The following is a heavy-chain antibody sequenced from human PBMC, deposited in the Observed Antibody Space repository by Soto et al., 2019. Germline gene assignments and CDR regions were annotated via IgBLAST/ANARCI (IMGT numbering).Heavy chain of an antibody. CDR2: ISYDGSNK. Sequence: QVQLVESGGGVVQPGRSLRLSCAASGFTFSSYAMHWVRQAPGKGLEWVAVISYDGSNKYYADSVKGRFTISRDNSKNTLYLQMNSLRAEDTAVYYCARDRRVYGWNPRFDPSGQGTLVTVSS. V-gene: IGHV3-30-3*01. J-gene: IGHJ5*02. CDR1: GFTFSSYA. D-gene: IGHD1-1*01. CDR3: ARDRRVYGWNPRFDP.